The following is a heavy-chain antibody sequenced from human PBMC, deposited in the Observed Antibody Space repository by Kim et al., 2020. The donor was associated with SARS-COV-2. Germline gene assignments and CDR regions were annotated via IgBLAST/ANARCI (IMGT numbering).Heavy chain of an antibody. Sequence: GGSLRLSCAASGFSFSSYSMNWVRQAPGKGLEWVSYISSSSSTIYYADTVKGRFTISRDNAKNSLYLQMTSLRDEDTAVYYCARGRDGYNPSNFDYWGQGTLVTVSS. CDR1: GFSFSSYS. CDR2: ISSSSSTI. CDR3: ARGRDGYNPSNFDY. D-gene: IGHD5-12*01. J-gene: IGHJ4*02. V-gene: IGHV3-48*02.